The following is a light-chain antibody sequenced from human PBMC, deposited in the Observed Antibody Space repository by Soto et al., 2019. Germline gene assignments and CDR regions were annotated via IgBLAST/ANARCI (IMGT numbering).Light chain of an antibody. CDR2: DAS. CDR3: QQFTSYPLT. Sequence: EIVLTQSPCTLALSPGERATLSCRASQTVRNKYLAWYQQKPGQAPRLLIYDASSRATGIPERFSGGGSGTDVTLTISRLEPEDVELYYCQQFTSYPLTCGGGTKVDIK. CDR1: QTVRNKY. J-gene: IGKJ4*01. V-gene: IGKV3-20*01.